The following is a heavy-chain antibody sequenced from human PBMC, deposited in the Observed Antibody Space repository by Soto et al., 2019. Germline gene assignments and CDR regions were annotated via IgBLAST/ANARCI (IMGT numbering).Heavy chain of an antibody. CDR2: IYNSGST. V-gene: IGHV4-59*01. CDR1: GGSISSYY. J-gene: IGHJ4*02. CDR3: AKVRYYYGSGTDY. D-gene: IGHD3-10*01. Sequence: SETLSLTCTVSGGSISSYYWSWIRQPPGKGLEWIGYIYNSGSTNYNPSLKSRVTISGDTSKNQFSLKLNSVTAADTAVYYCAKVRYYYGSGTDYWGQGTLVTVSS.